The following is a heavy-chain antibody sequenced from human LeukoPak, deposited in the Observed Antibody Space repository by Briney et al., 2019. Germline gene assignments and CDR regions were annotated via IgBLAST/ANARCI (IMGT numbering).Heavy chain of an antibody. CDR2: IYYSGST. CDR3: ARETGSVVTPFDI. Sequence: SETLSLTCTVSGGSISSYYWSWIRQPPGKGLEWIGYIYYSGSTNYNPSFKSRVTISVDTSKNQFSLKLSSVTAADTAVYYCARETGSVVTPFDIWGQGTMVTVSS. CDR1: GGSISSYY. V-gene: IGHV4-59*01. J-gene: IGHJ3*02. D-gene: IGHD3-22*01.